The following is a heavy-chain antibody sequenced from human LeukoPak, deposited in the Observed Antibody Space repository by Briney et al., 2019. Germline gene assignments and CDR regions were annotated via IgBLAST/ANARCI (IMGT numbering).Heavy chain of an antibody. D-gene: IGHD5/OR15-5a*01. CDR2: ISSSSSSI. CDR1: GFTFSSYS. Sequence: GGSLRLSCAASGFTFSSYSMNWVRQAPGKGLEWVSYISSSSSSIIYADSVKDRFTLTRDNARNSMYLQMNSQRAEDTAVYYCARDLVWVFDYWGQGTLVTVSS. CDR3: ARDLVWVFDY. V-gene: IGHV3-48*01. J-gene: IGHJ4*02.